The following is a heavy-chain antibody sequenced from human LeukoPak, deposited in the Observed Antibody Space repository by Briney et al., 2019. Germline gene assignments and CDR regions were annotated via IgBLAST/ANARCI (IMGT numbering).Heavy chain of an antibody. CDR3: ARASTFGGAPHPNWFGP. V-gene: IGHV4-31*03. Sequence: SETLSLTCTVSGGSISSGGYYWSWIRQHPGKGLEWIGYIYYSGSTYYNPSLKSRVTISVDTSKNQFSLKLSSVTAADTAVYYCARASTFGGAPHPNWFGPWGQGTLVTVSS. D-gene: IGHD3-16*01. J-gene: IGHJ5*02. CDR2: IYYSGST. CDR1: GGSISSGGYY.